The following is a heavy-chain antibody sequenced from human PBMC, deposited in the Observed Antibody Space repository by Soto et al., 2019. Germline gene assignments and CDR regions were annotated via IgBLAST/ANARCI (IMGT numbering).Heavy chain of an antibody. Sequence: PSETLSLTCAVYGGSFSGYYWSWIRQPPGKGLEWIGEINHSGSTNYNPSLKSRVTISVDTSKNQFSLKLSSVTAADTAVYYCARIGRYSSSWYRPYYFDYWGQGTLVTVSS. D-gene: IGHD6-13*01. CDR2: INHSGST. CDR1: GGSFSGYY. J-gene: IGHJ4*02. CDR3: ARIGRYSSSWYRPYYFDY. V-gene: IGHV4-34*01.